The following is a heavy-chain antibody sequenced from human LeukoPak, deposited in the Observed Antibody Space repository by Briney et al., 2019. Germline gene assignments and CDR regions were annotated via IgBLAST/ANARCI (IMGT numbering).Heavy chain of an antibody. CDR1: GFSLSTSGEG. CDR3: AHFRDYYDSGIYTSPRNFDY. D-gene: IGHD3-10*01. V-gene: IGHV2-5*02. Sequence: SGPTLVNPTQTLTLTCTFSGFSLSTSGEGVGWIRQPPGRALEWLALIYWDDDKRYNSSLRKRLTITKDTSKNQVVLTMTNMDPVDTATYYCAHFRDYYDSGIYTSPRNFDYWGQGTLVTVSS. J-gene: IGHJ4*02. CDR2: IYWDDDK.